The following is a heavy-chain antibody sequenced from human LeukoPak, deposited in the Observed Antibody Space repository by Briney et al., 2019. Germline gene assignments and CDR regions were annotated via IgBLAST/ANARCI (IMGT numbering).Heavy chain of an antibody. CDR2: INSDGSST. D-gene: IGHD6-13*01. V-gene: IGHV3-74*01. CDR1: GFTFSSYW. Sequence: GGSLRLSCAASGFTFSSYWMHWVRQAPGKGLVWVSRINSDGSSTSYADSVKGRFTISRDNAKNTLYLQMNSLRAEDTAVYYCASDSSSWQEYFQHWGQGTLVTVSS. J-gene: IGHJ1*01. CDR3: ASDSSSWQEYFQH.